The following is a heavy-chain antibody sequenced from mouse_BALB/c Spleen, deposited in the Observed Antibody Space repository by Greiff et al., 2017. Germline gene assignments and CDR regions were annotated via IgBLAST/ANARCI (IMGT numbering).Heavy chain of an antibody. Sequence: EVQLVESGGGLVKPGGSLKLSCAASGFTFSDYYMYWVRQTPEKRLEWVATISDGGSYTYYPDSVKGRFTISRDNAKNNLYLQMSSLKSEDTAMYYCARGDYYGSSYDYFDYWGQGTTLTVSS. CDR3: ARGDYYGSSYDYFDY. D-gene: IGHD1-1*01. V-gene: IGHV5-4*02. CDR2: ISDGGSYT. J-gene: IGHJ2*01. CDR1: GFTFSDYY.